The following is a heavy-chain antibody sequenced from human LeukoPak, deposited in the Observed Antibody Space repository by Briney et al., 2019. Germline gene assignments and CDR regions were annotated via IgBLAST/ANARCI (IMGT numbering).Heavy chain of an antibody. D-gene: IGHD2-2*02. CDR3: ARARYCSSTNCYKGY. J-gene: IGHJ4*02. CDR2: ISGSGGST. Sequence: PGGSLRLSCAASGFTFSSYAMSWVRQAPGKGLEWVSAISGSGGSTYYADSVKGRFTISRDNSKNTLYLQMNSLRAEDTAVYYCARARYCSSTNCYKGYWGQGTLVTVSS. V-gene: IGHV3-23*01. CDR1: GFTFSSYA.